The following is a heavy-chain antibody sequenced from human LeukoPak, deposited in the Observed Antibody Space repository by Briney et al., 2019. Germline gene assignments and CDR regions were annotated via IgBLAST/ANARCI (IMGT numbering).Heavy chain of an antibody. D-gene: IGHD6-13*01. J-gene: IGHJ6*03. V-gene: IGHV1-18*01. CDR1: GYTFTSYG. CDR3: AREQAAAGINYYYYYMDV. CDR2: ISAYNGNT. Sequence: ASVKVSCKASGYTFTSYGISWVRQAPGQGLECMGWISAYNGNTNYARKLQGRVTMTTDTSTSTAYMELRSLRSDDTAVYYCAREQAAAGINYYYYYMDVWGKGTTVTVSS.